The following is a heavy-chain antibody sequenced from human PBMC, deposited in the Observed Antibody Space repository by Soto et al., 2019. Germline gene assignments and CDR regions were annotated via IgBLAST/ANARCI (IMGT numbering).Heavy chain of an antibody. CDR1: GFTFSSFA. CDR3: ARGFSAVKGSPPDF. CDR2: ISGSGGST. Sequence: PGGSLRLSCAASGFTFSSFAMSWVRQAPGKGLDWVSAISGSGGSTYSADSVKGRFTISRDNSKNTLDLQMSRLRAEYTYVYYGARGFSAVKGSPPDFWGQGSLVTVSS. V-gene: IGHV3-23*01. J-gene: IGHJ4*02. D-gene: IGHD3-10*01.